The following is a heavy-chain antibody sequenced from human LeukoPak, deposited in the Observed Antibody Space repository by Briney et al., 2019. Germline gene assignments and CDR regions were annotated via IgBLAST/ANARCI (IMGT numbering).Heavy chain of an antibody. CDR1: GFTFSSYS. V-gene: IGHV3-21*01. CDR3: ARAYGSGSYQNDY. Sequence: PGGSLRLSCAASGFTFSSYSMNWVRQAPGKGLEWVSSISSSSSYIYYADSVKGRFTISRDNAKNSLYLQMNSLRAEDTAVHYCARAYGSGSYQNDYWGQGTLVTVSS. D-gene: IGHD3-10*01. J-gene: IGHJ4*02. CDR2: ISSSSSYI.